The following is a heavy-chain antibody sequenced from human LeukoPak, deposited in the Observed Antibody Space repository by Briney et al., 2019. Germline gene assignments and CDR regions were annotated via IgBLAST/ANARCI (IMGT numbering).Heavy chain of an antibody. D-gene: IGHD6-13*01. Sequence: GGSLGLSCAASGFTFSSYAMSWVRQAPGKRLEWVSAISGSGGSTYYADSVKGRFTISRDNSKNTLYLQMNSLRAEDTAVYYCAKPTSSSSGYFDYWGQGTLVTVSS. V-gene: IGHV3-23*01. J-gene: IGHJ4*02. CDR2: ISGSGGST. CDR1: GFTFSSYA. CDR3: AKPTSSSSGYFDY.